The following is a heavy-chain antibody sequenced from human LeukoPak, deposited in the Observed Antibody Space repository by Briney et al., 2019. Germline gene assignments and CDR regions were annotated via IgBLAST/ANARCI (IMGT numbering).Heavy chain of an antibody. CDR3: ARGYSSSWLSAGREDAFDI. CDR2: MNPNSGNT. D-gene: IGHD6-13*01. CDR1: GYTFTSYD. Sequence: GASVKVSCKASGYTFTSYDINWVRQATGQGLEWMGWMNPNSGNTGYAQKFQGRVTMTRNTSISTAYMELSSLRSEDTAVYYCARGYSSSWLSAGREDAFDIWGPGTMVTVSS. J-gene: IGHJ3*02. V-gene: IGHV1-8*01.